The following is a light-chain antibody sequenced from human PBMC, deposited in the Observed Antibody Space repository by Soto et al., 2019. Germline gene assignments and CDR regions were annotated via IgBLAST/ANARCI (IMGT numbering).Light chain of an antibody. V-gene: IGLV1-47*01. CDR2: RDT. Sequence: QSVLTQPPSASGAPGQRVTISCSGSSSNIGSNYVYWYQQLPGTAPKLLIYRDTLRPSGVPDRFSGSRSGTSASLAISGLRSEDEADYSCATWDDSLSCPVFGGGTKLTVL. CDR3: ATWDDSLSCPV. J-gene: IGLJ3*02. CDR1: SSNIGSNY.